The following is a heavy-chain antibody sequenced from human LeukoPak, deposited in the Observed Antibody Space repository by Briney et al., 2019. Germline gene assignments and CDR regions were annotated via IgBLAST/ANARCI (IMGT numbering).Heavy chain of an antibody. CDR1: GSTISSNY. V-gene: IGHV3-23*01. Sequence: GGSLRLSCIGSGSTISSNYMTWVRQAPGKGLEWVSAISGSGGSTYYADSVKGRFTISRDNSKNTLYLQMNSLRAEDTAVYYCAKESTSAAGAYYFDYWGQGTLVTVSS. CDR3: AKESTSAAGAYYFDY. J-gene: IGHJ4*02. D-gene: IGHD6-13*01. CDR2: ISGSGGST.